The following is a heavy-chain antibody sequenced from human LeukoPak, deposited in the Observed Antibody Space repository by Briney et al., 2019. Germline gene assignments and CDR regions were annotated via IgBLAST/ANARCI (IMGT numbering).Heavy chain of an antibody. CDR2: IIPIFGTA. J-gene: IGHJ6*02. D-gene: IGHD3-10*01. CDR3: ARTGPTYYYGSGSYYSASDYYYGMDV. CDR1: GGTFSSYA. Sequence: SVKVSCKASGGTFSSYAISWVRQAPGQGLEWMGGIIPIFGTANYAQKFQGRVTITTDESTSTAYMELSSLRSEDTAVYYCARTGPTYYYGSGSYYSASDYYYGMDVWGQGTTVTVSS. V-gene: IGHV1-69*05.